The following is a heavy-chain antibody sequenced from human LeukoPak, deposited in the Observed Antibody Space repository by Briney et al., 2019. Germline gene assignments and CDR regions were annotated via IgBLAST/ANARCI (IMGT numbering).Heavy chain of an antibody. Sequence: GGSLRLSCAASEFNVSNNYMSWVRQAPGKGLEWVSVIYIGGSTYYADSVKGRFTISRDNSKNTLYLQMNSLRGEDTPVYYCARGLAGEDWGQGTLVTVSS. V-gene: IGHV3-66*01. CDR2: IYIGGST. CDR3: ARGLAGED. CDR1: EFNVSNNY. D-gene: IGHD6-19*01. J-gene: IGHJ4*02.